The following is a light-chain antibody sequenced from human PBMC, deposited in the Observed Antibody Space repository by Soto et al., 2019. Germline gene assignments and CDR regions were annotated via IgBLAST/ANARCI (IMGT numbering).Light chain of an antibody. CDR2: GNN. CDR3: AAWDGSLNNVL. V-gene: IGLV1-44*01. Sequence: QSVLTEPPSPSGTPGQRVTISCSGSGSSIGTNTVNWYRQLPGTAPKLLIYGNNQRPSGVPDRFSGSKSGTSASLAISGLQSEDEAEYYCAAWDGSLNNVLFGGGTK. CDR1: GSSIGTNT. J-gene: IGLJ2*01.